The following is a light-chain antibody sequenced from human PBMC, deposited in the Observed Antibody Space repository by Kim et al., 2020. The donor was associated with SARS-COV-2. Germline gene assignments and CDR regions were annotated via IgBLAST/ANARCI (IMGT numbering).Light chain of an antibody. Sequence: DIQMTQSPSTLSASVGDRVTITCRASQSVSSWLAWYQQKPGKAPNLLIYDASSLDGGVPSRFSGSGSGTEFTLTISSLQPEDFATYYCQQYNSFSTFGQGTKVDIK. V-gene: IGKV1-5*01. CDR2: DAS. J-gene: IGKJ1*01. CDR3: QQYNSFST. CDR1: QSVSSW.